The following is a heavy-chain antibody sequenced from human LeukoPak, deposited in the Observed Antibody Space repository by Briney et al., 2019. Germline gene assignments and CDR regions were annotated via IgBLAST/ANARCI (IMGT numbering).Heavy chain of an antibody. Sequence: PSETLSLTCTVSGGSISNYYLAWIRQPAGKELEWIGRLYTSGSTRYNPSLEGRVTMSIDTSKNQFSLRLTSVTAADTAVYYCARGIAGAYDHNWFDSWGQGTLVTVSS. V-gene: IGHV4-4*07. D-gene: IGHD2-21*01. CDR1: GGSISNYY. J-gene: IGHJ5*01. CDR2: LYTSGST. CDR3: ARGIAGAYDHNWFDS.